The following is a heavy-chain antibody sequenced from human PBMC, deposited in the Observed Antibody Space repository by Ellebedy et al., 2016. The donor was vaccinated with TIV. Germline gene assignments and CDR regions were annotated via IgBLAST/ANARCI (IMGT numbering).Heavy chain of an antibody. J-gene: IGHJ6*02. CDR1: GYTFTSYY. CDR2: ISPSGRST. V-gene: IGHV1-46*01. CDR3: ARDRDAAMASFYYYGMDV. D-gene: IGHD5-18*01. Sequence: AASVKVSCKASGYTFTSYYMHWVRQAPGQGLEWMGLISPSGRSTAYAQKFQGRVTMIKDTSTSTVYIEVSSLRSEDTAVYYCARDRDAAMASFYYYGMDVWGQGTTVTVSS.